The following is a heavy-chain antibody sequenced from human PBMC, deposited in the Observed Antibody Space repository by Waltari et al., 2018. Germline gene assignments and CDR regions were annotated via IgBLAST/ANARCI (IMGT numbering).Heavy chain of an antibody. D-gene: IGHD1-26*01. Sequence: QVQLVQSGAEVKKTGASVTVSCKASGSTFTGYYMPWVRPAPGQGLAGMGWINPNSGGTNYAQKFQGRVTMTRDTSISTAYMELGRLRSDDTAVYYCARVVFSVEWELRGWFDPWGQGTLVTVSS. V-gene: IGHV1-2*02. CDR1: GSTFTGYY. CDR3: ARVVFSVEWELRGWFDP. J-gene: IGHJ5*02. CDR2: INPNSGGT.